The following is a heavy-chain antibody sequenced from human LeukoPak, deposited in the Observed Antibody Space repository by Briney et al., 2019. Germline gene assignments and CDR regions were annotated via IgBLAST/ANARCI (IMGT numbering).Heavy chain of an antibody. CDR2: ISSNGGST. J-gene: IGHJ6*02. CDR3: ARERRGGSYLSYYYYYGMDV. V-gene: IGHV3-64*01. D-gene: IGHD1-26*01. CDR1: GLTFSSYA. Sequence: GGSLRLSCAASGLTFSSYAMRWVRQAPGKGLEYVSAISSNGGSTYYANSVKGRFTISRDNSKNTLYLQMGSLRAEDMAVYYCARERRGGSYLSYYYYYGMDVWGQGTTVTVSS.